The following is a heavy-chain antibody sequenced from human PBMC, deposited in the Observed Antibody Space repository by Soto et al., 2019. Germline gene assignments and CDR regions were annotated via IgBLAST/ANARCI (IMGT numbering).Heavy chain of an antibody. CDR3: AKDRTSGHTWGFDY. V-gene: IGHV3-23*01. CDR1: GFTFSSYA. D-gene: IGHD7-27*01. J-gene: IGHJ4*02. Sequence: EVQLLESGGGFVQPGGSLRLSCAASGFTFSSYAMSWVRQAPGKGLEWVSAVSASGGTTYYADSVQGRFTISRDNSKNTLSLQMNSLRVEDTAIYYCAKDRTSGHTWGFDYWGQGTLVTVSS. CDR2: VSASGGTT.